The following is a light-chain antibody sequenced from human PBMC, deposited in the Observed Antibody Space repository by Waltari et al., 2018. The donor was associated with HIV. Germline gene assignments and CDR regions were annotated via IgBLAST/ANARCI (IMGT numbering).Light chain of an antibody. CDR1: SSNIGDDF. CDR2: RDS. V-gene: IGLV1-47*01. CDR3: AAWDDSLSAYV. J-gene: IGLJ1*01. Sequence: QSVLTQPPSVSGTSGQRGTISCSGSSSNIGDDFVYRYQEVRGTAPELLIYRDSQRPSGVPVRFSGSKSGTSGSLAISGLRSEDEADYYCAAWDDSLSAYVFGTGTQVSVL.